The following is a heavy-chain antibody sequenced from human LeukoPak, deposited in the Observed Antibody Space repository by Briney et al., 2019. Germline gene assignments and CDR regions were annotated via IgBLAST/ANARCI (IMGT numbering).Heavy chain of an antibody. CDR3: ERDYYDSSGYYNWFDP. D-gene: IGHD3-22*01. CDR2: IIPIFGTA. Sequence: SVKVSCKASGGTFSSDAISWVRQAPGQGLEWMGRIIPIFGTANYAQKFQGRVTITADKSTSTAYMELSSLRSEDTAVYYCERDYYDSSGYYNWFDPWGQGTLVTVSS. J-gene: IGHJ5*02. CDR1: GGTFSSDA. V-gene: IGHV1-69*06.